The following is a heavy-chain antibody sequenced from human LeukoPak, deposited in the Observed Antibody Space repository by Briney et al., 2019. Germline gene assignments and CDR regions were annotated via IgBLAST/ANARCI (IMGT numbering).Heavy chain of an antibody. Sequence: GGSLRLSCAASGFIFDDYAMPWVRQAPGKGLEWVSGISWISGRIGYADSVKGRFTISRDSAKNSLYLQMNSLRPEDTALYFCAKDSPSIYCSGGSCPLDFDPWGQGTLVTFSS. CDR1: GFIFDDYA. CDR2: ISWISGRI. J-gene: IGHJ5*02. V-gene: IGHV3-9*01. D-gene: IGHD2-15*01. CDR3: AKDSPSIYCSGGSCPLDFDP.